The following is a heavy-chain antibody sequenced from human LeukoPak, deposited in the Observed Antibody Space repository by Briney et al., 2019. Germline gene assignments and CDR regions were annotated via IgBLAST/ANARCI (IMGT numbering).Heavy chain of an antibody. CDR2: ISSSGSTI. Sequence: GGSLRLSCEASGFTFSKREMNWVRQAPGKGLEWISYISSSGSTINYADSVKGRLTISRDNAKNSLYLQINSLRYEDTAVYYCAISGSSTRVYWGQGTLVTVSS. CDR3: AISGSSTRVY. J-gene: IGHJ4*02. D-gene: IGHD2-2*01. V-gene: IGHV3-48*03. CDR1: GFTFSKRE.